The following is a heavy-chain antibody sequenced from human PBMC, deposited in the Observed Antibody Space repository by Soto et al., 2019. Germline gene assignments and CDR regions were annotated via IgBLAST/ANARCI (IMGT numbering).Heavy chain of an antibody. V-gene: IGHV3-11*06. CDR1: GFTFSDYY. CDR2: ISSSSSYT. D-gene: IGHD3-9*01. Sequence: PGGSLRLSCAASGFTFSDYYMSWIRQAPGKGLEWVSYISSSSSYTNYADSVKGRFTISRDNAKNSLYLQMNSLRAEDTAVYYCARDTPHYDILTGYQPGMDVWGQGTTVTVPS. CDR3: ARDTPHYDILTGYQPGMDV. J-gene: IGHJ6*02.